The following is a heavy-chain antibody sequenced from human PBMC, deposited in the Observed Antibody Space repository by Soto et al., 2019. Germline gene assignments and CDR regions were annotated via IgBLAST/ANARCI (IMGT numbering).Heavy chain of an antibody. V-gene: IGHV1-18*01. J-gene: IGHJ6*02. CDR3: ARDREGSGSYDYYYYYGMDV. D-gene: IGHD1-26*01. CDR1: GYTFTSYA. CDR2: ISAYNGNT. Sequence: GASVKVSCKASGYTFTSYAISWVRQAPGQGLEWMGWISAYNGNTNYAQKLQGRVTMTTDTSTSTAYMELRSLRSDDTAVYYCARDREGSGSYDYYYYYGMDVWGQGTTVTVSS.